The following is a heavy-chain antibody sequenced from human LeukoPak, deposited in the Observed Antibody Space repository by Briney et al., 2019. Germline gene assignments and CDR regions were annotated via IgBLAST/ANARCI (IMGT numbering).Heavy chain of an antibody. J-gene: IGHJ4*02. Sequence: PGGSLRLSCTASGFTFSSYGMHWVRQAPGKGLEWVAFLRYDGSNKYYAASVKGRFTISRDNSKNTLYLQMNSLRAEDTAVYYCAKELYPRRNWNDGGFDYWGQGTLVTVSS. CDR1: GFTFSSYG. CDR3: AKELYPRRNWNDGGFDY. D-gene: IGHD1-1*01. V-gene: IGHV3-30*02. CDR2: LRYDGSNK.